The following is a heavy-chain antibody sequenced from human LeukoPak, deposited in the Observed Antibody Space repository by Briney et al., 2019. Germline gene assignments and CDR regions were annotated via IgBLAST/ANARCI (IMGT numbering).Heavy chain of an antibody. CDR3: ARDKYGPDEYYAFDI. V-gene: IGHV4-61*02. CDR1: GGSISSGSHY. CDR2: IYTSGST. Sequence: SETLSLTCTVSGGSISSGSHYWSWIRQPAGKGLEWIGRIYTSGSTNYNPSLKSRVTISVDTSKNQFSLKLSSVTAADTAVYYCARDKYGPDEYYAFDIWGQGTMVTVSS. J-gene: IGHJ3*02. D-gene: IGHD1-14*01.